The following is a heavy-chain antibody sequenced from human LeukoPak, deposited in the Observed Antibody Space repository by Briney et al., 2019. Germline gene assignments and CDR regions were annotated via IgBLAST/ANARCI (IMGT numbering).Heavy chain of an antibody. V-gene: IGHV3-7*03. CDR3: ARVTSRDPLHY. Sequence: GGSLRLSCAASGFSFSSYWMSWVRQAPGKGLEWLANIKHDGSEKYYVGSVKGRFTISRDNAKNSLYLQMNSLRAEDMAFYYCARVTSRDPLHYWGQGTLVTVSS. J-gene: IGHJ4*02. D-gene: IGHD2-21*02. CDR2: IKHDGSEK. CDR1: GFSFSSYW.